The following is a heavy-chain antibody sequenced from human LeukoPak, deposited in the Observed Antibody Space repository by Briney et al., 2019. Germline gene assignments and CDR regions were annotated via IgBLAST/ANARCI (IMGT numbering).Heavy chain of an antibody. CDR3: ARSESYHYYGFDV. CDR2: IGTEGDT. Sequence: GSLRLSCAASGFTFSNKDMYWVRQPTGKGLEWVSSIGTEGDTHYSGSVEGRFTISRENAKNSLYLEMNSLRTEDTAIYYCARSESYHYYGFDVWGHGTTVTVSS. J-gene: IGHJ6*02. V-gene: IGHV3-13*01. CDR1: GFTFSNKD.